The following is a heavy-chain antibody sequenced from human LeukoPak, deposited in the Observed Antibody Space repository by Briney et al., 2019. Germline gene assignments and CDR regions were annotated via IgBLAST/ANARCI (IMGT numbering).Heavy chain of an antibody. V-gene: IGHV3-23*01. D-gene: IGHD3-10*01. CDR3: AKDPMWFGEGDYKCYMDV. Sequence: GGSLRLACAAPKFTFSTSALSWVRQAPGRGLEWVSGISGSGAKAYYSDSVKGRFTISRDNSKSMLYLQMNSLRVEDTALYYCAKDPMWFGEGDYKCYMDVWGKGTTVTVSS. CDR1: KFTFSTSA. J-gene: IGHJ6*03. CDR2: ISGSGAKA.